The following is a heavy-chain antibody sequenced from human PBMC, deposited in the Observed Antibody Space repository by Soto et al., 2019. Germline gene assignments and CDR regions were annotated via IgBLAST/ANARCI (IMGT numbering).Heavy chain of an antibody. V-gene: IGHV4-31*03. CDR3: ARDKGPDTYGQTRIRDYSYAMDV. J-gene: IGHJ6*02. D-gene: IGHD5-18*01. CDR1: GASISSGAYF. CDR2: IYYSVST. Sequence: QVQLQGSGPRLVKPSQTLSLTCSVSGASISSGAYFWTWIRHHPGKGLEWIGYIYYSVSTSYTYQNPPLQSRVTISVDTSKNLFSLRLTSVTAADTATYYCARDKGPDTYGQTRIRDYSYAMDVWGQGTTVIVSS.